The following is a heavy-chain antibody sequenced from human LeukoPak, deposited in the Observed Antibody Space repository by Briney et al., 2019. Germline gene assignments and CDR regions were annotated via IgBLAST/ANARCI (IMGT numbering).Heavy chain of an antibody. V-gene: IGHV3-30*03. D-gene: IGHD5-12*01. Sequence: GGSLRLACAPSGFTLSSYGIHWDRQAPDKGLEWVAVISYDGSNKYYADSVRGRFTISRDNSQNTLYLQMNSLRLEDTAVYYCGRLMGGYDSYFYGMDVWGQGTTVTVSS. CDR1: GFTLSSYG. CDR3: GRLMGGYDSYFYGMDV. J-gene: IGHJ6*02. CDR2: ISYDGSNK.